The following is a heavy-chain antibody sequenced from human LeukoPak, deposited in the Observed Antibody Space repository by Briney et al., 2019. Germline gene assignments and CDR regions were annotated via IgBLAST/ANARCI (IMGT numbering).Heavy chain of an antibody. V-gene: IGHV4-59*01. D-gene: IGHD2-2*01. CDR1: GGSISSYY. CDR2: IYYSGST. Sequence: SETLSLTCIVSGGSISSYYWSWIRQPPGKGLEWIGYIYYSGSTHYNPSLKSRVTISVDTSKNQFSLEPNSVTAADTAVYYCARAGPGYCSSTSCYYFDYWGQGTLVTVSS. CDR3: ARAGPGYCSSTSCYYFDY. J-gene: IGHJ4*02.